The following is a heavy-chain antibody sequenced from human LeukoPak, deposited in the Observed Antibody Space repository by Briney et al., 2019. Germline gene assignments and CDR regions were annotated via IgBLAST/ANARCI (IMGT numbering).Heavy chain of an antibody. CDR2: IYYSGST. V-gene: IGHV4-39*01. Sequence: PSETLSLTCTVSGGSISSSSYYWGWIRQPPGKGLEWIGSIYYSGSTYYNPSLKSRVTISVDTYKNQFSLKLSSVTAADTAVYYCARQRLAVAGTWYFDLWGRGTLVTVSS. CDR1: GGSISSSSYY. D-gene: IGHD6-19*01. J-gene: IGHJ2*01. CDR3: ARQRLAVAGTWYFDL.